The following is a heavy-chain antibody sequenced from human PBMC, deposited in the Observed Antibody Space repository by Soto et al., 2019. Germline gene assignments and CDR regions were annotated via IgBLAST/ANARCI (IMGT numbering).Heavy chain of an antibody. Sequence: PGGPLRISCAANGLPFGHSAMSWVGQAPGKGLEWVSGISANGVTTSYSDSVKGRFSIFRDTSDNIATLDLQMNSLRVDDSAIYFLASRGRYYCLDFWGHGTTVTVS. CDR3: ASRGRYYCLDF. CDR1: GLPFGHSA. CDR2: ISANGVTT. V-gene: IGHV3-23*01. D-gene: IGHD3-16*01. J-gene: IGHJ6*03.